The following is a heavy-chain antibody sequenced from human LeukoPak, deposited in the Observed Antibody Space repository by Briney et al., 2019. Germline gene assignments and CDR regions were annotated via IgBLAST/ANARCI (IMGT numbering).Heavy chain of an antibody. D-gene: IGHD6-19*01. CDR3: ARWGAVAGRFDY. J-gene: IGHJ4*02. Sequence: GGSLRLSCAASGFTVSSNYMSWVRQAPGKGLEWVSIIYSGGSTYYADSVKGRFTISRDNSKNTLYLQMNSLRGGDTAVYYCARWGAVAGRFDYWGQGTLVTVSS. CDR1: GFTVSSNY. V-gene: IGHV3-53*01. CDR2: IYSGGST.